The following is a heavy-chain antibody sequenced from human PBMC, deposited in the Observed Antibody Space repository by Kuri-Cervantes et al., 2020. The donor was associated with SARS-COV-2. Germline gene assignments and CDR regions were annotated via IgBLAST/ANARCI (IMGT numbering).Heavy chain of an antibody. CDR2: IYYSGST. D-gene: IGHD1-1*01. CDR3: ARGGEMRLRKTGIVIDY. Sequence: SETLSLTCTVSGGSISSGGYYWSWIRQPPGKGLEWIGYIYYSGSTYYNPSLKSRVTISVDTSKNQFSLKLSSVTAADTAVYYCARGGEMRLRKTGIVIDYWGQGTLVTVSS. CDR1: GGSISSGGYY. V-gene: IGHV4-30-4*08. J-gene: IGHJ4*02.